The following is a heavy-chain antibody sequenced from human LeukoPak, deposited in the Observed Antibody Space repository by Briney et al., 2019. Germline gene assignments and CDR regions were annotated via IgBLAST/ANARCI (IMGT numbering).Heavy chain of an antibody. Sequence: SETLSLTCAVYGGSFSGYYWSWIRQPPGKGLEWIGEINHSGSTNYNPSLKSRVTMSVDTSKNQFSLKLSSVTAADTAVYYCARASIYYYCYYMDVWGKGTTVTISS. CDR3: ARASIYYYCYYMDV. V-gene: IGHV4-34*01. CDR2: INHSGST. CDR1: GGSFSGYY. J-gene: IGHJ6*03.